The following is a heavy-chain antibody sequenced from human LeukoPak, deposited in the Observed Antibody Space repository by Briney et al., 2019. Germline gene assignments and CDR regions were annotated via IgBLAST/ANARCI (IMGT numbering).Heavy chain of an antibody. Sequence: ASVKVSCKASGYTFTGYYMHWVRQAPGQGLEWMGWINPNSGGTNYAQKFQGRVTMTRDTSISTAYMELSRLRSDDTAVYYCARDHGYCSSTSCYFDYWGQGTLVTVSS. CDR2: INPNSGGT. CDR3: ARDHGYCSSTSCYFDY. CDR1: GYTFTGYY. V-gene: IGHV1-2*02. D-gene: IGHD2-2*01. J-gene: IGHJ4*02.